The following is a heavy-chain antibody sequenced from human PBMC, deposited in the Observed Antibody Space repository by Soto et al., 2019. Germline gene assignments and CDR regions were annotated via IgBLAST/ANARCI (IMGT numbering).Heavy chain of an antibody. Sequence: EVQLVESGGGLVKPGGSLRLSCAASGFTFSSYSMNWVRQAPGKGLEWVSSISSSSSYIYYADSVKGRFTISRDNAKNSLYQQMNSLRAEDTAVYYCARWSMVRVVHFSYYYYGMDVWGQGTTVTVSS. V-gene: IGHV3-21*01. D-gene: IGHD3-10*01. CDR1: GFTFSSYS. CDR2: ISSSSSYI. CDR3: ARWSMVRVVHFSYYYYGMDV. J-gene: IGHJ6*02.